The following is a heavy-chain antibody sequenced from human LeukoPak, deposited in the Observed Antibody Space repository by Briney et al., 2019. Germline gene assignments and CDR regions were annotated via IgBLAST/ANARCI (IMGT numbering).Heavy chain of an antibody. J-gene: IGHJ4*02. CDR1: GFTFSTYA. D-gene: IGHD4-17*01. V-gene: IGHV3-23*01. CDR3: AKTGRDYGDFFYFDY. CDR2: LNHGGGST. Sequence: GGSLRLSCATSGFTFSTYAMSWVRQPPGKGREWVSVLNHGGGSTYYADSVKGRFTIFRDNSKNTLYLQISSLRVEDTAVYYCAKTGRDYGDFFYFDYWGQGTLVTVSS.